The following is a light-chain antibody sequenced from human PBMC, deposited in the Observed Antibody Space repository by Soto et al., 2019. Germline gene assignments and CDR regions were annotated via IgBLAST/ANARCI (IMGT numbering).Light chain of an antibody. CDR2: KAS. V-gene: IGKV1-5*03. CDR1: QSVSSW. Sequence: DIQITQSPSTLSASVGDRLTITCRASQSVSSWLAWFQQKPGKAPKLLIYKASSLQSGVSSRFRGGGSGTEFTLTINNLQPEDFSTYYCQHFRSFPITFGQGTRLEIK. J-gene: IGKJ5*01. CDR3: QHFRSFPIT.